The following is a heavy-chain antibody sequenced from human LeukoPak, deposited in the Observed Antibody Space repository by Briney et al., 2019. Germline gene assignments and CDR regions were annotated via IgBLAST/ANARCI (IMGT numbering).Heavy chain of an antibody. CDR1: GVSISSSSYY. J-gene: IGHJ4*02. V-gene: IGHV4-39*07. Sequence: SETLSLTCTVSGVSISSSSYYWGWIRQPPGKGLEWIGSIYYSGRTYYNPSLKSRVTISVDTSQNQFSLKLSSVTAADTAVYFCARNYYDTKKPWDWGQGILVTVSS. D-gene: IGHD3-22*01. CDR2: IYYSGRT. CDR3: ARNYYDTKKPWD.